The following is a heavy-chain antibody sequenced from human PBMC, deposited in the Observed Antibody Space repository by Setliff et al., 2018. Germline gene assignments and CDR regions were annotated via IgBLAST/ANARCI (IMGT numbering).Heavy chain of an antibody. Sequence: PGESLKISCVASRFTFSSYYMNWVRQAPGKGLEWVSSISSTSTYIYYADSVKGRFTISRDNARNSLYLQMNSLRAEDTAVYYCARAPFSSGWYGGWEYYFDYWGQGTQVTVS. V-gene: IGHV3-21*01. J-gene: IGHJ4*02. D-gene: IGHD6-19*01. CDR1: RFTFSSYY. CDR2: ISSTSTYI. CDR3: ARAPFSSGWYGGWEYYFDY.